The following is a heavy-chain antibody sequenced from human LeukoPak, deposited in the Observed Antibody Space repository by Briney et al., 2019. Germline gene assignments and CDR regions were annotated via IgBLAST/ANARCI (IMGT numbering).Heavy chain of an antibody. J-gene: IGHJ4*02. CDR1: GFTFTNYA. CDR2: ISGTVGTT. V-gene: IGHV3-23*01. Sequence: GGPLRLSCAASGFTFTNYAMNWVRQAPGKGLEWVSSISGTVGTTYYADSVKGRFTISRDNSKNTLFLQIDSLRAEDTAVYYCAKGRCSGGSCYGRGFDYWGQGTLVTASS. D-gene: IGHD2-15*01. CDR3: AKGRCSGGSCYGRGFDY.